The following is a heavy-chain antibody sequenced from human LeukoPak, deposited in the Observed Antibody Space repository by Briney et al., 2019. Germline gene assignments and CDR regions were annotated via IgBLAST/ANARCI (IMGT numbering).Heavy chain of an antibody. CDR3: AREGIAAAGTWYYYYYYMDV. V-gene: IGHV1-18*01. J-gene: IGHJ6*03. CDR1: GYTFTSYG. CDR2: ISAYNGNT. Sequence: GASVKVSCKASGYTFTSYGISWVRQAPGQGLEWMGWISAYNGNTNYAQKLQGRVTMTTDTSTSTAYMELRSLRSDDTAVYYCAREGIAAAGTWYYYYYYMDVWGKGTTVTVSS. D-gene: IGHD6-13*01.